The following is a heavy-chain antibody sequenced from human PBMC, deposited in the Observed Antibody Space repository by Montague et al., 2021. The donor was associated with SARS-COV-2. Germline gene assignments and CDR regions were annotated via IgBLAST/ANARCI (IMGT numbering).Heavy chain of an antibody. CDR1: GGSFSGYY. CDR3: ARWDPQTLTLIGLRGKAASDY. D-gene: IGHD4-23*01. V-gene: IGHV4-34*01. Sequence: SETLSPTCAVYGGSFSGYYWTWIRQSPGKGLEWIAEINHSGTTDYNFNPSLRSRVTISVDTSKSQFSLKLSSVTAADTGVYYCARWDPQTLTLIGLRGKAASDYWDQGTLVTVSS. J-gene: IGHJ4*02. CDR2: INHSGTTDY.